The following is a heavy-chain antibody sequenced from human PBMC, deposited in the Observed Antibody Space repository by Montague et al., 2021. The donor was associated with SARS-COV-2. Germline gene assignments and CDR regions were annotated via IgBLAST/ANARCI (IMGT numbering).Heavy chain of an antibody. CDR1: GDSISSSHW. Sequence: SETLSLTCAVSGDSISSSHWWTWVRQSPGKGLEWIGEIFHSENTNYNPSLKSRVIISLDMSKNHFSLTLTSVTAADTAVYYCAGDRGAKTYDLLTGYYINYFYGVDVWGPGTTVTVSS. V-gene: IGHV4-4*02. CDR2: IFHSENT. CDR3: AGDRGAKTYDLLTGYYINYFYGVDV. J-gene: IGHJ6*02. D-gene: IGHD3-9*01.